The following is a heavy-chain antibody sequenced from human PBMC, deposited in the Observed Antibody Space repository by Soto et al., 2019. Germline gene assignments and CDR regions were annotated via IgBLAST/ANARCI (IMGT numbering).Heavy chain of an antibody. V-gene: IGHV4-59*08. Sequence: QVQLQESGPGLVKPSETLSLTCTVSGGSISSYYWSWIRQPPGKGLEWIGYIYYSGSTNYNPSLKSRVTIAVDTSKNQFSLKLSSVTVADTAVYYCARRYCSSTSCYNWFDPWGQGTLVTVSS. CDR2: IYYSGST. D-gene: IGHD2-2*01. J-gene: IGHJ5*02. CDR3: ARRYCSSTSCYNWFDP. CDR1: GGSISSYY.